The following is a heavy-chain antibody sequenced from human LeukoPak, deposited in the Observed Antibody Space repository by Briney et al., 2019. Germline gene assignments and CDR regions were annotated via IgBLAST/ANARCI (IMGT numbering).Heavy chain of an antibody. CDR1: GFTVSSNY. D-gene: IGHD1-26*01. V-gene: IGHV3-66*01. CDR3: ARGRGGRAFDI. Sequence: SGGSLRLSCAASGFTVSSNYMSWVRQAPGKGLEWVSVIYSGGSTYYADSVKGRFTISRDNSKNTLYLQMNSLRAEDTAVYYCARGRGGRAFDIWGQGTMVTVSS. J-gene: IGHJ3*02. CDR2: IYSGGST.